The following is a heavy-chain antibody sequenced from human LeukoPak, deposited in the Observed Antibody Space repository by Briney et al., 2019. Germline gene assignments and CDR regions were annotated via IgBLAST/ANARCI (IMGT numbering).Heavy chain of an antibody. CDR3: AKEGGSGSYPTYFDS. D-gene: IGHD1-26*01. CDR1: EFTFSSYA. J-gene: IGHJ4*02. Sequence: GGSLRLSCAASEFTFSSYAITWVRQAPGKGLEWVSAISDSGGNTYYADSVKGRFTISRDNSKNTVYLQMNSLRAEDTAVYYCAKEGGSGSYPTYFDSWGPGTLVTVSS. CDR2: ISDSGGNT. V-gene: IGHV3-23*01.